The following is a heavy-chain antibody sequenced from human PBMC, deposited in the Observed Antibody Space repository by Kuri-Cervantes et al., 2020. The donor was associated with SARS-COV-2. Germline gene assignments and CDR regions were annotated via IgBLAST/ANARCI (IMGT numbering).Heavy chain of an antibody. D-gene: IGHD1-1*01. Sequence: GESLKISCAASGFTFSYSWMSWVRQAPGKGLEWVGRIKSKADGGTTDYAAPVKGRFTISRDDSKTTPYLQMNGLKTEDTAVYYCTTESRYVYWGQGTLVTVSS. J-gene: IGHJ4*02. V-gene: IGHV3-15*01. CDR1: GFTFSYSW. CDR2: IKSKADGGTT. CDR3: TTESRYVY.